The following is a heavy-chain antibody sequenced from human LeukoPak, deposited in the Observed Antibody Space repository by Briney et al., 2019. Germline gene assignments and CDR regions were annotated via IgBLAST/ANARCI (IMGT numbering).Heavy chain of an antibody. CDR1: RYTFSVYY. CDR2: INPYSGNT. Sequence: ASVKVSCKASRYTFSVYYLHWVRLAPGQGLEWLGWINPYSGNTMYAQKFQGRVTVTRDTSISTVYMELSRLTSDDTAVYYCARGPTGYYDYWGQGTLVTVSS. J-gene: IGHJ4*02. V-gene: IGHV1-2*02. CDR3: ARGPTGYYDY. D-gene: IGHD3-9*01.